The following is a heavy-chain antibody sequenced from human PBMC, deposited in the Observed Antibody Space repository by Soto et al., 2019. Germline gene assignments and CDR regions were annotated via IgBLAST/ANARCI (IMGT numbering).Heavy chain of an antibody. D-gene: IGHD6-19*01. J-gene: IGHJ4*02. CDR1: GYTFTSYA. Sequence: QVQLVQSGAEVKKPGASVKVSCKASGYTFTSYAMHWVRQAPGQRLEWMGWINAGNGNTKYSQKFQGRVTITRDTSASTAYMELSSLRSEDTAVYYCATRSSGWPEDYFDYWGQGTLVTVSS. CDR2: INAGNGNT. V-gene: IGHV1-3*01. CDR3: ATRSSGWPEDYFDY.